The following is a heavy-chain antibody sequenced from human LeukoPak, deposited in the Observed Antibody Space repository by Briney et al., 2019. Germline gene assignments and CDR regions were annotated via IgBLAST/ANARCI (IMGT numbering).Heavy chain of an antibody. CDR3: ATGGDSSSWSPFGY. CDR2: IIPMFGTT. D-gene: IGHD6-13*01. Sequence: ASVKVSCXASGGTLTNYAIGWVRQAPGQGLEWMGRIIPMFGTTNYAQKFQGRVTITTDESTSTVYMELSSLTSEDTAVYYCATGGDSSSWSPFGYWGQGTLVTVSS. V-gene: IGHV1-69*05. J-gene: IGHJ4*02. CDR1: GGTLTNYA.